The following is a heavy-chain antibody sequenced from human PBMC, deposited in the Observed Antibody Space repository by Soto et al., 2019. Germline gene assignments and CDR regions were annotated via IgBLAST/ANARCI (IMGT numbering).Heavy chain of an antibody. V-gene: IGHV1-69*06. CDR1: GGTFSSYA. CDR3: ARVGGTGGYTYGLDY. J-gene: IGHJ4*02. CDR2: IIPVFGTG. D-gene: IGHD5-18*01. Sequence: SVKVSCKASGGTFSSYAISWVRQAPGQGLEWMGGIIPVFGTGIYAQKFQGKVTITADKSTNTAYMELSSLRSEDTAVYFCARVGGTGGYTYGLDYWGQGTLVTVSS.